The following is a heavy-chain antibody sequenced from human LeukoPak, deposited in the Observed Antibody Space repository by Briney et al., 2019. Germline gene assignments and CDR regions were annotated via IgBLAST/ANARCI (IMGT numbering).Heavy chain of an antibody. J-gene: IGHJ6*03. CDR3: ARRHSYMDV. Sequence: SETLSLTCTVSGGSISSYYWSWIRQPPGKGLEWIGYIYTSGSTNYNPSLKSRVTISVDTSKNQFSLKLSSVTAADTAVYYCARRHSYMDVWGKGTTVTVSS. V-gene: IGHV4-4*09. CDR2: IYTSGST. CDR1: GGSISSYY.